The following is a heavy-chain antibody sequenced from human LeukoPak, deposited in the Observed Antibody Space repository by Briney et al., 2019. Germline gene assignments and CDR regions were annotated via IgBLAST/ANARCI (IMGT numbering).Heavy chain of an antibody. D-gene: IGHD2-15*01. CDR1: GYTFTSYG. V-gene: IGHV1-18*01. CDR2: ISAYNGNT. Sequence: ASVKVSCKASGYTFTSYGISWVRQAPGQGLEWMGWISAYNGNTNYAQKLQGRVTITADESTSTAYMELSSLRSEDTAVYYCAREEYCSGGSCYSGYYGMDVWGQGTTVTVSS. J-gene: IGHJ6*02. CDR3: AREEYCSGGSCYSGYYGMDV.